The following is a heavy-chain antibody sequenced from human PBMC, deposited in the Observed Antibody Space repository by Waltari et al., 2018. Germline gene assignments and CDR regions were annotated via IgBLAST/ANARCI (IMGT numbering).Heavy chain of an antibody. V-gene: IGHV3-23*01. CDR3: VKSDCGRIGCKRLES. CDR1: GFTFDNYA. Sequence: EVQLLESGGGSVQPGGSLRLSCAGAGFTFDNYAMIWVRLAPGKGLEWVSSISGSGDDTHYADAVKGRFISSRDNSRNTLYLLINSLRAEDTAIYYCVKSDCGRIGCKRLESWGQGTLVTVSS. D-gene: IGHD2-21*01. J-gene: IGHJ4*02. CDR2: ISGSGDDT.